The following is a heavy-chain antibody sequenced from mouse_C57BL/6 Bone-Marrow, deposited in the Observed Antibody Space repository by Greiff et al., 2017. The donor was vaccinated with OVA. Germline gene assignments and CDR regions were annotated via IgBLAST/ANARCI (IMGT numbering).Heavy chain of an antibody. CDR2: ITHSGET. V-gene: IGHV12-3*01. CDR3: AGDLTGTGNFDV. Sequence: VQLQESGPGLVKPSQSLFLTCSITGFPITSGYYWIWIRQSPGKPLEWMGYITHSGETFYNPSLQSPISITRETSKNQFFLQLNSVTTEDTAMYYCAGDLTGTGNFDVWGTGTTVTVSS. D-gene: IGHD4-1*01. J-gene: IGHJ1*03. CDR1: GFPITSGYY.